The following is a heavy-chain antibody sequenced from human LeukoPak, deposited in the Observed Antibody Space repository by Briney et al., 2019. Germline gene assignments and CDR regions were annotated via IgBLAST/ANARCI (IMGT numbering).Heavy chain of an antibody. J-gene: IGHJ2*01. CDR1: GGSISSYY. CDR2: IYTSGST. V-gene: IGHV4-4*09. Sequence: SETLSLTCTASGGSISSYYWSWIRQPPGKGLEWIGYIYTSGSTNYNPSLKSRVTISVDTSKNQFSLKLSSVPAADTAVYYCARPALRYHSSGYYGLWGRGTLVTVSS. D-gene: IGHD3-22*01. CDR3: ARPALRYHSSGYYGL.